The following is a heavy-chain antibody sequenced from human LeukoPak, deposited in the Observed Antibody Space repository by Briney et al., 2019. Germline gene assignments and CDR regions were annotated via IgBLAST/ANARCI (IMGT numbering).Heavy chain of an antibody. CDR2: IYPGDSDT. CDR1: GYSFTSYW. Sequence: GESLKISCKGSGYSFTSYWIGWVRQMPGKGLEWMGIIYPGDSDTRYSPSFQGQVTISADKSISTAYLQWSSLKASATDMYYCARHGPDSSGYYDAFDIWGQGTMVTVSS. V-gene: IGHV5-51*01. CDR3: ARHGPDSSGYYDAFDI. J-gene: IGHJ3*02. D-gene: IGHD3-22*01.